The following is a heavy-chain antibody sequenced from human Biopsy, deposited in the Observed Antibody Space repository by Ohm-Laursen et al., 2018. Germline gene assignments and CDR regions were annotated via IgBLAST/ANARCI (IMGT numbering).Heavy chain of an antibody. Sequence: SVKVSCKASGYTFSNYNIHWVRQAPGQGLEWMGWINPNSGGTNYAQKFQGRVTMTRDTSMSTAYMELNRLRSDDTAVYYCARGGLNYWYFDLWGRGTLVTVSS. J-gene: IGHJ2*01. CDR1: GYTFSNYN. D-gene: IGHD1-26*01. CDR2: INPNSGGT. CDR3: ARGGLNYWYFDL. V-gene: IGHV1-2*02.